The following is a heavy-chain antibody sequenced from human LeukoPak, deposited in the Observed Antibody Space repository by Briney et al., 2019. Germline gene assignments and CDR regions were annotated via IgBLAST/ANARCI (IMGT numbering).Heavy chain of an antibody. D-gene: IGHD6-19*01. V-gene: IGHV4-59*01. CDR2: IYYSGST. Sequence: SETLSLTCAVSGGSISSYYWSWIRQPPGKGLEWMGYIYYSGSTNYNPSLKSRVTISVDTSKNQFSLKLSSVTAADTAVYYCARGTPLAVAGTGYFQHWGQGNLVTVSS. CDR1: GGSISSYY. J-gene: IGHJ1*01. CDR3: ARGTPLAVAGTGYFQH.